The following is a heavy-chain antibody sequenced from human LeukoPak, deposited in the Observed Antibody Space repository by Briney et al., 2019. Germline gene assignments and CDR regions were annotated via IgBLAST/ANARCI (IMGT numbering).Heavy chain of an antibody. V-gene: IGHV4-59*08. CDR2: IYYSGST. CDR3: ARHGWLGVGGWY. D-gene: IGHD6-19*01. Sequence: SETLSLTCTVSGGSISSYYWSWIRQPPGEGLEWIGYIYYSGSTNYSPSLKSRVTISIDTSKNQFSLGLRSVTAADTAVYSCARHGWLGVGGWYWGQGTLVTVSS. J-gene: IGHJ4*02. CDR1: GGSISSYY.